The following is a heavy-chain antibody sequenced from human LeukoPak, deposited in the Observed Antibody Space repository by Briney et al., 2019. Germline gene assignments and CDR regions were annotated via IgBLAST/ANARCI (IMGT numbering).Heavy chain of an antibody. CDR2: IYYSGST. J-gene: IGHJ4*02. D-gene: IGHD2-2*02. V-gene: IGHV4-30-4*08. Sequence: PSETLSLTCTVSGGSISSGDYYWSWIRQPPGKGLEWIGYIYYSGSTYYNPSLKSRVTISVDTSKNQFSLRLSSVTAADTAVYYCARTDCSSTSCNISFDYWGQGTLVTVSS. CDR3: ARTDCSSTSCNISFDY. CDR1: GGSISSGDYY.